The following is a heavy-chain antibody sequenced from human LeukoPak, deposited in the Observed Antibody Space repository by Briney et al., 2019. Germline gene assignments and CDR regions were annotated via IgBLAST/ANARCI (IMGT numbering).Heavy chain of an antibody. CDR3: ARAVWELHPFDY. V-gene: IGHV3-48*03. Sequence: AGGSLRLSRAASGFTFSSYEMNWVRQAPGKGLEWVSYISSSGSTIYYADSVKGRFTISRDNAKNSLYLQMNSLRAEDTAVYYCARAVWELHPFDYWGQGTLVTVSS. D-gene: IGHD1-26*01. CDR1: GFTFSSYE. J-gene: IGHJ4*02. CDR2: ISSSGSTI.